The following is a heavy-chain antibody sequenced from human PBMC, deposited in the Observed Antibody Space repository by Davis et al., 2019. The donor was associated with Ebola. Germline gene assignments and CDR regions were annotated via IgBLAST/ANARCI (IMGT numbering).Heavy chain of an antibody. D-gene: IGHD5-18*01. CDR3: ARGWLRGGMDV. Sequence: HSQTLSLTCAISGDSVSSAGWNWIRQSPSRGLEWLGRTNYKSKWYNDYAVSVKSRITINPDTSKNQFSLQLNFVTPEDTALYYCARGWLRGGMDVWGEGTTVTV. CDR1: GDSVSSAG. J-gene: IGHJ6*02. CDR2: TNYKSKWYN. V-gene: IGHV6-1*01.